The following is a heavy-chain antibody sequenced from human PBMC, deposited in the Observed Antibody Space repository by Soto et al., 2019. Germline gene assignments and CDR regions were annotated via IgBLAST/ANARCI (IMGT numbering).Heavy chain of an antibody. CDR1: GDSISNNKW. CDR3: ALRSMAVVPEY. V-gene: IGHV4-4*02. J-gene: IGHJ4*02. Sequence: SETLSLTCSVSGDSISNNKWWSWVRQPPGKGLEWIGEMHHGGSIHYNASLKSRATLSVDTSTNQCSLTLSSMTAADTAVYYCALRSMAVVPEYWGQGTLVTVSS. CDR2: MHHGGSI. D-gene: IGHD3-22*01.